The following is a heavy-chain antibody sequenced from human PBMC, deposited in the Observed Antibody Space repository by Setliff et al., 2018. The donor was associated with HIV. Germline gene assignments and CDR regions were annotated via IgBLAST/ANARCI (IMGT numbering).Heavy chain of an antibody. V-gene: IGHV4-61*09. J-gene: IGHJ4*02. CDR1: GGSISSGSYY. Sequence: SETLSLTCTVSGGSISSGSYYWSWIRQPAGKGLEWIGHIYTSGSTNYNPSLKSRVTIPVDTSKNMFSLSLSSVTAADTAIYYCARVAFDSSSWHFDYWGQGSLVTVSS. CDR2: IYTSGST. D-gene: IGHD6-13*01. CDR3: ARVAFDSSSWHFDY.